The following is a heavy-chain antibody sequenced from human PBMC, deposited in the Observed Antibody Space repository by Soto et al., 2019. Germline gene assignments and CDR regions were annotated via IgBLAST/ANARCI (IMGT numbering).Heavy chain of an antibody. CDR1: GFSLSTSGVG. CDR3: ALSTSWPRYNWFDP. D-gene: IGHD6-13*01. CDR2: IYWDDDK. Sequence: SGPTLVNPTQTLTLTCTFSGFSLSTSGVGVGWIRPPPGKALEWLALIYWDDDKRYSPSLKSRLTITKDTSKNHVVLTMTNMDPVDIATYYCALSTSWPRYNWFDPWGQGTLVTVSS. V-gene: IGHV2-5*02. J-gene: IGHJ5*02.